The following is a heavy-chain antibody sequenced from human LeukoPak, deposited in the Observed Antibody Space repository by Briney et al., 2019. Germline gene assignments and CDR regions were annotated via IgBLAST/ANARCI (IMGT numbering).Heavy chain of an antibody. CDR2: IWYDGSNK. CDR3: AKVSGYSYGPFDY. CDR1: GFTFSSYS. V-gene: IGHV3-33*06. D-gene: IGHD5-18*01. J-gene: IGHJ4*02. Sequence: PGGSLRLSCAASGFTFSSYSMNWVRQAPGKGLEWVAVIWYDGSNKYYADSVKGRFTISRDNSKNTLYLQMNSLRAEDTAVYYCAKVSGYSYGPFDYWGQGTLVTVSS.